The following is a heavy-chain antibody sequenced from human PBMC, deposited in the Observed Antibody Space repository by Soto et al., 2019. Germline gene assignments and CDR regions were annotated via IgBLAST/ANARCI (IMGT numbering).Heavy chain of an antibody. CDR2: IKSKTDGGTT. D-gene: IGHD4-17*01. Sequence: EVQLVESGGGLVKPGGSLRLSCAASGFTFSNAWMSWVRQAPGKGLEWVGRIKSKTDGGTTDYAAPVKGRITISSDDSKNTLYLQMNSLKTEDTAVYYCTTSRIFPQSWAWATVTTMPFDYWGQGTLVTVSS. CDR1: GFTFSNAW. J-gene: IGHJ4*02. V-gene: IGHV3-15*01. CDR3: TTSRIFPQSWAWATVTTMPFDY.